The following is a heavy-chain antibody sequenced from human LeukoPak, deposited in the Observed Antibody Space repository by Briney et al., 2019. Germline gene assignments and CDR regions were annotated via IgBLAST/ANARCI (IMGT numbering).Heavy chain of an antibody. CDR2: VSTSSSYI. CDR1: GFILSRYS. J-gene: IGHJ3*01. CDR3: AKKWSGDYDSSGINDAFDV. V-gene: IGHV3-21*01. D-gene: IGHD3-22*01. Sequence: GGSLRLSCEASGFILSRYSMNWVRQAPGKGLEWVSSVSTSSSYIYYADSVKGRFTISRDNAKKSLYLLMNSLRAEDTAVYYCAKKWSGDYDSSGINDAFDVWGQGTMVTVSS.